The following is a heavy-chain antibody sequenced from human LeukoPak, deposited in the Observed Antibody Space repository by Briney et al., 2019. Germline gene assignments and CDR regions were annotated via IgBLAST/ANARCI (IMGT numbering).Heavy chain of an antibody. CDR3: ARYGLTAALDF. Sequence: GGSLRLSCAASGFTFSTYAMSWVRQAPGKGLEWVSGISGSGGSTYYADSVKGRFTISRDNSKNTLFLQMNSLSAEDTAVYYCARYGLTAALDFWGQGTLVTVSS. D-gene: IGHD2-21*02. CDR1: GFTFSTYA. V-gene: IGHV3-23*01. J-gene: IGHJ4*02. CDR2: ISGSGGST.